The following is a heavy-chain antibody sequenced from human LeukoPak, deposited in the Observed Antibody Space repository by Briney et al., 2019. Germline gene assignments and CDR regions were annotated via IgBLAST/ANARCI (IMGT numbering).Heavy chain of an antibody. J-gene: IGHJ4*02. D-gene: IGHD3-22*01. CDR2: IKKTGSET. CDR3: ARDRSYDSSGPDDY. CDR1: GFTFNHFW. Sequence: GGSLRLSCAASGFTFNHFWMSWIRQAPGKGLEWVAYIKKTGSETYYVDSVKGRFTITRDNTRNSLFLQMYSLRAEDTAVYYCARDRSYDSSGPDDYWGQGTLVTVSS. V-gene: IGHV3-7*01.